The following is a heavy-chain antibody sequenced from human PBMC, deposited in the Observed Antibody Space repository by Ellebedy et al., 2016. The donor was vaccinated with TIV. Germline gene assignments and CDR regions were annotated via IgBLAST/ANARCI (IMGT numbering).Heavy chain of an antibody. CDR3: AKDRYTDRGRYFDY. D-gene: IGHD5-24*01. CDR2: VSANGGST. CDR1: GFTFSSYA. V-gene: IGHV3-23*01. J-gene: IGHJ4*02. Sequence: GGSLRLXXAASGFTFSSYAMTWVRQAPGKGLDWVSAVSANGGSTYYADSVKGRFTISRDNSKNTLYLQMNSLRAEDTAVYYCAKDRYTDRGRYFDYWGQGTLVTVSS.